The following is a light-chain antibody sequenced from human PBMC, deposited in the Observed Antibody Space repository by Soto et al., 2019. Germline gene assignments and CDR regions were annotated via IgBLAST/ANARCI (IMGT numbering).Light chain of an antibody. CDR3: QQYNKWPLT. CDR2: FAS. Sequence: EIVMTQSPATLSVSPGEKATLSCRASQSVSNNLAWYQQKPGQAPRLLIYFASTRDTGIPARFSGSGCETEFTLTISSLQSEYFAVYYCQQYNKWPLTFGGGTKVETK. CDR1: QSVSNN. V-gene: IGKV3-15*01. J-gene: IGKJ4*01.